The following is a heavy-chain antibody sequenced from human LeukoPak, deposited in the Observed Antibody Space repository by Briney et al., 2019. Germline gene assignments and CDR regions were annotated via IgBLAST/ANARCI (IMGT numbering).Heavy chain of an antibody. Sequence: ASVKVSCKASGYTFTGYYMHWVRQAPGQGLEWMGWINPNSGGTNYAQKFQGRVTMTGDTSISTAYMELSRLRSDDTAVYYCARGGFAAHHYQPLLYILDYWGQGTLVTVSS. CDR3: ARGGFAAHHYQPLLYILDY. CDR1: GYTFTGYY. J-gene: IGHJ4*02. V-gene: IGHV1-2*02. CDR2: INPNSGGT. D-gene: IGHD2-2*02.